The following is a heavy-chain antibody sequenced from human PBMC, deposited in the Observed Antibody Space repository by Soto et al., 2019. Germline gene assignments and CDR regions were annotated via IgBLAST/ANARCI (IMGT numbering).Heavy chain of an antibody. CDR3: ARVRSLRITFGGVSVPNWFDP. CDR2: IYDSGST. V-gene: IGHV4-39*01. Sequence: SETLSLTCTVSGGSISSSRHSWGWIRQPPGKGLEWIGSIYDSGSTYYNPSLKSRVAISVDTSKNQFSLKLSSVTAADTAVYYCARVRSLRITFGGVSVPNWFDPWGQGTLVTVSS. CDR1: GGSISSSRHS. D-gene: IGHD3-16*02. J-gene: IGHJ5*02.